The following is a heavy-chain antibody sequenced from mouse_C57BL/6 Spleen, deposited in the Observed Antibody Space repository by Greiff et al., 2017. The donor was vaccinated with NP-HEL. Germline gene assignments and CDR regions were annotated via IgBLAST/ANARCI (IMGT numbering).Heavy chain of an antibody. Sequence: VKLMESGPELVKPGASVKISCKASGYAFSSSWMNWVKQRPGKGLEWIGRIYPGDGDTNYNGKFKGKATLTADKSSSTAYMQLSSLTSEDSAVYFCAREIGLTYWGQGTLVTVSA. CDR2: IYPGDGDT. CDR1: GYAFSSSW. V-gene: IGHV1-82*01. J-gene: IGHJ3*01. CDR3: AREIGLTY.